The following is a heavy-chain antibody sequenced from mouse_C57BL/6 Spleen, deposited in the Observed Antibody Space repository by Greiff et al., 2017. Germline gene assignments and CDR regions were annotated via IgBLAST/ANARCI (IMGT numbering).Heavy chain of an antibody. CDR3: ARGGYGSSFWFAY. Sequence: VQLQQSGAELVKPGASVKISCKASGYAFSSYWMNWVKQRPGKGLEWIGQIYPGDGDTNYNGKFKGKATLTADKSSSTAYMQLSSLTSEDSAVYCCARGGYGSSFWFAYWGQGTLVTVSA. D-gene: IGHD1-1*01. CDR1: GYAFSSYW. J-gene: IGHJ3*01. V-gene: IGHV1-80*01. CDR2: IYPGDGDT.